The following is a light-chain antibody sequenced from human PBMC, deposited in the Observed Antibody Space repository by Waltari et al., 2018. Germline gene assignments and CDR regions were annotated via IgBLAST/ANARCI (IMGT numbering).Light chain of an antibody. CDR3: QHRANWPPLT. CDR2: HAP. J-gene: IGKJ4*01. Sequence: DIVLTQSLATLSLSQGERATLSCRASQSVDTFLAWYQQKPGQAHRLLIHHAPNRAAGIPARFSGSGSGTDFTLTISSLLPEDSAVYYCQHRANWPPLTFGGGTKVEI. V-gene: IGKV3-11*01. CDR1: QSVDTF.